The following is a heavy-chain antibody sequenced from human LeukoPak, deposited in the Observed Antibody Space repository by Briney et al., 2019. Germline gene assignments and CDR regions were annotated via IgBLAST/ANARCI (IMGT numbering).Heavy chain of an antibody. V-gene: IGHV1-2*02. CDR2: INPNTGGT. CDR3: ARGYCSGGSCPYDY. CDR1: GYTFTRYY. D-gene: IGHD2-15*01. Sequence: ASVKVSCKASGYTFTRYYIHWVRQAPGQGLEWMGWINPNTGGTNYAQDFQGRVTMTRDASISTAYMELSRLRSDDTAVYYCARGYCSGGSCPYDYWGQGTLVTVTS. J-gene: IGHJ4*02.